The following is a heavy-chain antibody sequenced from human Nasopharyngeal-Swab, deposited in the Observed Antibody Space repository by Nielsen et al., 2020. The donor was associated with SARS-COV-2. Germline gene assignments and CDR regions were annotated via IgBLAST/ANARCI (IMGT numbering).Heavy chain of an antibody. J-gene: IGHJ3*02. V-gene: IGHV3-53*01. CDR2: IYSGGST. Sequence: GGSLRLSCAVSGLTFSEAWMTWVRQAPGKGLEWVSVIYSGGSTYYADSVKGRFTISRDNSKNTLYLQMNSLRVGDTAVYYCARAGERLRWGPTGAFDIWGQGTMVTVSS. CDR1: GLTFSEAW. D-gene: IGHD4-23*01. CDR3: ARAGERLRWGPTGAFDI.